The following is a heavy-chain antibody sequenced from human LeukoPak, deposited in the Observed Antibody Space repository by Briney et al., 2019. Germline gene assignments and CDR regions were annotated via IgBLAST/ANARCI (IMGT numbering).Heavy chain of an antibody. D-gene: IGHD2-2*03. J-gene: IGHJ4*02. CDR3: AREARLGYCSSTSCYRDYYFDY. Sequence: PGGSLRLSCAASGFTFSSYSMNWVRQAPGKGLEWVSSISSSSSYIYYADSVKGRFTISRDNAKNSLYLQMNSLRAEDTAVYYCAREARLGYCSSTSCYRDYYFDYWGQGTLVTVSS. CDR2: ISSSSSYI. V-gene: IGHV3-21*01. CDR1: GFTFSSYS.